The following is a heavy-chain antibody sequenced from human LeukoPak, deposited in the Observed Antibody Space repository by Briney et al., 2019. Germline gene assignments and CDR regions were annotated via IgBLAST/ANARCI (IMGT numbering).Heavy chain of an antibody. J-gene: IGHJ4*02. D-gene: IGHD3-22*01. CDR2: INPSGGST. CDR3: ARGTYYYGSSGWQWEDY. Sequence: ASVKVSCKASGYTFTNYYMHWVRQAPGQGLEWMGIINPSGGSTSYAQKFQGRVTMTRDTSTSTVYMELSSLRSEDTAVYYCARGTYYYGSSGWQWEDYWGQGTLVTVSS. V-gene: IGHV1-46*01. CDR1: GYTFTNYY.